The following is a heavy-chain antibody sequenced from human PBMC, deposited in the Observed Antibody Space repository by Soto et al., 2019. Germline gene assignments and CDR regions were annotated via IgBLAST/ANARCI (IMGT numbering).Heavy chain of an antibody. CDR1: GGSISSYY. Sequence: SETLSLTCTVSGGSISSYYWSWIRQPPGKGLEWIGYIYYSGSTNYNPSLKSRVTISVDTSKNQFSLKLSSVTAADTAVYYCARVWDSSTSVFDYWGQGTLVTVSS. CDR3: ARVWDSSTSVFDY. D-gene: IGHD6-13*01. V-gene: IGHV4-59*01. J-gene: IGHJ4*02. CDR2: IYYSGST.